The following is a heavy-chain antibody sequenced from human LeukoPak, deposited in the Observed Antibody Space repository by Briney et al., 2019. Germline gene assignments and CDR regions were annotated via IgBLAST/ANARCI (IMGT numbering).Heavy chain of an antibody. CDR3: AKRALYGSGTYYFDC. CDR2: IGISSDST. D-gene: IGHD3-10*01. Sequence: GGSLRFSCAASGFTFSTYGMTWVRQAPGKGLEWVSDIGISSDSTYYADSVKGRFTISRDNSKNTLYLQMNSLRAEDTAVYYCAKRALYGSGTYYFDCWGQGTLVTVSS. CDR1: GFTFSTYG. J-gene: IGHJ4*02. V-gene: IGHV3-23*01.